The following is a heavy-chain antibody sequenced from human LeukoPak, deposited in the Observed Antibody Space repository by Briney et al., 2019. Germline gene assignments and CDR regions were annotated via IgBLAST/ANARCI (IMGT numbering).Heavy chain of an antibody. CDR2: INWNGGST. CDR1: GFNFDDYG. D-gene: IGHD3-10*01. CDR3: AKLSGIYSDTLPFDY. J-gene: IGHJ4*02. V-gene: IGHV3-20*04. Sequence: GGSLRLSCGASGFNFDDYGMSWVRQTPGKGLEWVSDINWNGGSTRYADSVKGRFTISRDNAKHSVYLQMNSLRAEDTALYYCAKLSGIYSDTLPFDYWGQGTLVTVSS.